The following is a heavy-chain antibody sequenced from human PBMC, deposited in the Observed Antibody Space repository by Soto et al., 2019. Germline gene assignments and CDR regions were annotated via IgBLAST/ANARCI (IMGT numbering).Heavy chain of an antibody. V-gene: IGHV4-39*01. CDR2: IYYSGST. CDR1: GGSISSSSYY. J-gene: IGHJ4*02. D-gene: IGHD5-12*01. CDR3: ARQGVGRWLQNPDYFDY. Sequence: ASETLSLTCTVSGGSISSSSYYWGWIRQPPGKGLEWIGSIYYSGSTYYNPSLKSRVTISVDTSKNQFSLKLSSVTAADTAVYYCARQGVGRWLQNPDYFDYWGQGTLVTVSS.